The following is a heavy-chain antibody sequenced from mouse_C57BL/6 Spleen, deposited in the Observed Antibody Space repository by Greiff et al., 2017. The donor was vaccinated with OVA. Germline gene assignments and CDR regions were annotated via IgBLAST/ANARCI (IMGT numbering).Heavy chain of an antibody. V-gene: IGHV1-26*01. CDR2: INPNNGGT. CDR3: AREANYYGSSSYAMDY. Sequence: EVQLQQSGPELVKPGASVKISCKASGYTFTDYYMNWVKQSHGKSLEWIGDINPNNGGTSYNQKFKGKATLTVDKSSSTAYMELRSLTSEDSAVYYCAREANYYGSSSYAMDYWGQGTSVTVSS. CDR1: GYTFTDYY. D-gene: IGHD1-1*01. J-gene: IGHJ4*01.